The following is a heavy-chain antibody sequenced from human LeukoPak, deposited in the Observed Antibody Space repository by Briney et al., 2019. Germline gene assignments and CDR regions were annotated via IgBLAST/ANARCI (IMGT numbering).Heavy chain of an antibody. Sequence: GGSLRLSCAASGFIFSSHWMSWVRQAPGKGLEWVANINLDGNEKNYVDSVKGRFTIYRENAKNSLYLQMNSLRAEDTAMYYCVRSGSYFSKWGQGTLVTVSS. CDR3: VRSGSYFSK. V-gene: IGHV3-7*01. D-gene: IGHD1-26*01. CDR2: INLDGNEK. J-gene: IGHJ4*02. CDR1: GFIFSSHW.